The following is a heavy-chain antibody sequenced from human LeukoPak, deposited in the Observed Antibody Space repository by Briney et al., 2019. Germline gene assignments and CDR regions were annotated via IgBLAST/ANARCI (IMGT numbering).Heavy chain of an antibody. V-gene: IGHV3-7*01. CDR3: ARENTMGRVFPRGFDI. CDR2: INQYGSEK. Sequence: PGGSLRLSCAASGFTFSSYWMSWVRQAPGKGLEWVSNINQYGSEKYYVDSVKGRFTISRDNAKNSLYLQINSLRAEDTAVYYCARENTMGRVFPRGFDIWGQGTMVTVSS. D-gene: IGHD3-10*01. CDR1: GFTFSSYW. J-gene: IGHJ3*02.